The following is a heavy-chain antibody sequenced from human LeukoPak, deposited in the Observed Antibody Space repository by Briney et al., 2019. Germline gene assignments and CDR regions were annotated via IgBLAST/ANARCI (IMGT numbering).Heavy chain of an antibody. Sequence: GGSLRLSCAASGFTFSSYAMHWVRQAPGKGLEWVAVISYDGSNKYYAGSVKGRFTISRDNSKNTLYLQMNSLRAEDTAVYYCARDHDDSSGYALWGQGTLVTVSS. J-gene: IGHJ4*02. CDR2: ISYDGSNK. CDR3: ARDHDDSSGYAL. D-gene: IGHD3-22*01. V-gene: IGHV3-30*04. CDR1: GFTFSSYA.